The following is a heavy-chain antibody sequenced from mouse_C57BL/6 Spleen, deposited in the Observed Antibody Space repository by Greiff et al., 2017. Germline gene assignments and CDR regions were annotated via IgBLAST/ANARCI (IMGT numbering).Heavy chain of an antibody. CDR2: ISDGGSYT. V-gene: IGHV5-4*01. CDR1: GFTFSSYA. CDR3: ARDRTPFTTVRDYAMDY. D-gene: IGHD1-1*01. J-gene: IGHJ4*01. Sequence: EVQRVESGGGLVKPGGSLKLSCAASGFTFSSYAMSWVRQTPEKRLEWVATISDGGSYTYYPDNVKGRFTISRDNAKNNQYLQMSHLKSEDTAMYYCARDRTPFTTVRDYAMDYWGQGTSVTVSS.